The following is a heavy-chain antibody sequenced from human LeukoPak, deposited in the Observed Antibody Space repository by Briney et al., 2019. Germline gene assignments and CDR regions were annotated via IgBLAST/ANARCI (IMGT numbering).Heavy chain of an antibody. J-gene: IGHJ4*02. CDR2: INWNSGSI. V-gene: IGHV3-9*01. Sequence: GGSLRLSCAASGFSFNDYAMHWVRQVPGEGLEWVSGINWNSGSIGYAGSVKGRFTVSRDNSKNTLYLQMNSLRAEDTAVYYCAKVPNWYYLGYFDYWGQGTLVTVSS. D-gene: IGHD1-7*01. CDR1: GFSFNDYA. CDR3: AKVPNWYYLGYFDY.